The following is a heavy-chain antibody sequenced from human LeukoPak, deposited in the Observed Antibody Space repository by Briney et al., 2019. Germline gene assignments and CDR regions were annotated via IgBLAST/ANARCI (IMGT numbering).Heavy chain of an antibody. CDR2: ISSRGSTM. V-gene: IGHV3-11*04. D-gene: IGHD3-22*01. CDR1: GFTFGDYY. Sequence: PGGSLRLSCAASGFTFGDYYMNWIRQAPGKGLEWVSYISSRGSTMYYADSVKGRFTTSRDSAKNSLYLQMNSLRAEDTAVYYCASGYYDNGRYPPYFDYWGQGTLVTVSS. CDR3: ASGYYDNGRYPPYFDY. J-gene: IGHJ4*02.